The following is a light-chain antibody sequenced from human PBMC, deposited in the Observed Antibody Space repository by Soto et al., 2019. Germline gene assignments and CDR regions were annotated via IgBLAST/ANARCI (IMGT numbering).Light chain of an antibody. J-gene: IGLJ2*01. V-gene: IGLV2-8*01. CDR2: EVN. Sequence: QSVLTQPPSASGSPGQSVTISCTGTSSDIGGYKYVSWYQQHPGKAPKLIIYEVNQRPSGVPDRFSGSKSGNTASLTVSGLQAEDEADYYCSSYTSSSTVVFGGGTKVTVL. CDR3: SSYTSSSTVV. CDR1: SSDIGGYKY.